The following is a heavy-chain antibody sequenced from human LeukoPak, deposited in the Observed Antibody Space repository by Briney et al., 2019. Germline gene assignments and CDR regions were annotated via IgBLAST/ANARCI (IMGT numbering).Heavy chain of an antibody. CDR3: APRRDCYDSSGSFDY. Sequence: SETLSLTCAVYGGSFSGYYWSWIRQPPGKGLEWIGEINHSGSTNYNPSLKSRVTISVDTSKNQFSLKLSSVTAADTAVYYCAPRRDCYDSSGSFDYWGQGTLVTVSS. CDR1: GGSFSGYY. CDR2: INHSGST. D-gene: IGHD3-22*01. J-gene: IGHJ4*02. V-gene: IGHV4-34*01.